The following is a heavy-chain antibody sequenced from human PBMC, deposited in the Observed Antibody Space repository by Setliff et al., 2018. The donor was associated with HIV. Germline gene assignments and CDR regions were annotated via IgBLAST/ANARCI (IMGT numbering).Heavy chain of an antibody. V-gene: IGHV3-48*02. CDR3: ARGTLDF. Sequence: PGGSLRLSCAASGFTFSSYSMNWVRQAPGKGLEWISYISTSGSTIYYAASVKGRFTTSRDNAKNSLFLQMNSLRDDDTAVYYCARGTLDFWGPGNLVTVSS. J-gene: IGHJ4*02. CDR1: GFTFSSYS. CDR2: ISTSGSTI.